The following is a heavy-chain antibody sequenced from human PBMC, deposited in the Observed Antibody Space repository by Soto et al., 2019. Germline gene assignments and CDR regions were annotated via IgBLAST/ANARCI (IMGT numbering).Heavy chain of an antibody. Sequence: PGGSLRLSCAASGFTLSNYAMSWVRQAPGKGLEWVSSISGSGGRTYYGDSVKGRFTIPRDNSKNTVYLQMNSLRAEDTAVYYCARDSGREDTYYYYSYVMDVWGQGTTVTVSS. CDR2: ISGSGGRT. D-gene: IGHD1-26*01. CDR1: GFTLSNYA. CDR3: ARDSGREDTYYYYSYVMDV. V-gene: IGHV3-23*01. J-gene: IGHJ6*02.